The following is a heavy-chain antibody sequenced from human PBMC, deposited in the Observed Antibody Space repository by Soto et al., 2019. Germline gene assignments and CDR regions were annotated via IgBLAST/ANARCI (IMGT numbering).Heavy chain of an antibody. CDR2: VNEDGRQK. D-gene: IGHD2-2*01. J-gene: IGHJ4*02. CDR1: GFTFSTYY. CDR3: AKRGGGSSDY. V-gene: IGHV3-7*01. Sequence: EAQLVESGGGLVQPGGFLRLSCAASGFTFSTYYMSWVRQVQGKGLEWVANVNEDGRQKYYVDSVKGRFTVSRDNGENWLYLQLNSLRAEDEAVDYCAKRGGGSSDYWGGGALDAV.